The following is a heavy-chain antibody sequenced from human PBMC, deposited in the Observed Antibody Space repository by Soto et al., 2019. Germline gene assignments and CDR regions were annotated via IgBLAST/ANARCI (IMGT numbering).Heavy chain of an antibody. CDR1: GDCISSSNS. D-gene: IGHD3-9*01. CDR3: ARGRRSGYDILTGYLTREYYFDY. J-gene: IGHJ4*02. Sequence: SETLSLTCAVSGDCISSSNSWSWVRQPPGKGLEWIGEIYHSGSTNYNPSLKSRVTISVDTSKNQFSLKLSSVTAADTAVYYCARGRRSGYDILTGYLTREYYFDYWGQGTLVTVSS. CDR2: IYHSGST. V-gene: IGHV4-4*02.